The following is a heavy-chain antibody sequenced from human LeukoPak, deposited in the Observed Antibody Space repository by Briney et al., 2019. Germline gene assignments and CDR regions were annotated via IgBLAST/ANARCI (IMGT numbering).Heavy chain of an antibody. CDR3: ARETHIVVVPAAPYYYYYGMDV. V-gene: IGHV1-69*13. D-gene: IGHD2-2*01. Sequence: SVKVSCKASGGTFSSYAISWVRQAPGQGLEWMGGIIPIFGTANYAQKFQGRVTITADESTSTAYMELSSLRSEDTAVYYCARETHIVVVPAAPYYYYYGMDVWGQGTTVTVSS. CDR2: IIPIFGTA. J-gene: IGHJ6*02. CDR1: GGTFSSYA.